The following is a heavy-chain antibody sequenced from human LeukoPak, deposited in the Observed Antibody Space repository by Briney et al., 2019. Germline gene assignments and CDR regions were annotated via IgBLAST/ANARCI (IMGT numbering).Heavy chain of an antibody. CDR2: INPNSGGT. J-gene: IGHJ4*02. CDR1: GYTFTGYY. D-gene: IGHD3-10*01. V-gene: IGHV1-2*02. Sequence: ASVKVSCKASGYTFTGYYMHWVRQAPGQGLEWMRWINPNSGGTNYAQKFQGRVTMTRDTSISTAYMELSRLRSDDTAVYYCARWQGSGEEKVDYWGQGTLVTVSS. CDR3: ARWQGSGEEKVDY.